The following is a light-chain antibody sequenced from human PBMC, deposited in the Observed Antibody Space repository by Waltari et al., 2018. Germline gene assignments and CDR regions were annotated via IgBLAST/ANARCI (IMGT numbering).Light chain of an antibody. CDR1: SGDLGGYHY. J-gene: IGLJ2*01. CDR3: TSYTSTNTVI. V-gene: IGLV2-14*03. Sequence: QSALTQPASVSGSPGQSITISCTGTSGDLGGYHYVSWYQPHPGKAPKLMIYDATRWPAGVSNRFSGYKSGSTASLTISGLHAEDEADYYCTSYTSTNTVIFGGGTKVTV. CDR2: DAT.